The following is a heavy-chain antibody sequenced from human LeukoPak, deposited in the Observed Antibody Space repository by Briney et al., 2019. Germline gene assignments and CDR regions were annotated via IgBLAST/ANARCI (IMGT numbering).Heavy chain of an antibody. V-gene: IGHV4-59*01. J-gene: IGHJ6*02. CDR3: ARGGSPGYYYGMDV. Sequence: TSETLSLTRAVSGGSISSYIWRWICQPPGKGLERIGYIYYSGSTNYNPSLKSRVTISVDTSKNQFSLKLSSVTAADTAVYYCARGGSPGYYYGMDVWGQGTTVTVSS. D-gene: IGHD2-15*01. CDR2: IYYSGST. CDR1: GGSISSYI.